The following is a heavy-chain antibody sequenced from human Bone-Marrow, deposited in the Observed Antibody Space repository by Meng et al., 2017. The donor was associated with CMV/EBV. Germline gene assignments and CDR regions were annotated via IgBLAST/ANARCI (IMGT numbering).Heavy chain of an antibody. CDR2: INSDGYST. CDR1: GFTFSSYS. D-gene: IGHD2-2*01. Sequence: GGSLRLSCAASGFTFSSYSMNWVRQAPGKGLEWVSRINSDGYSTDYADSVEGRFTISRDNAKNTLYLQMNSLRAEDTAVYYCARDQLLYFDHWGQGTLVTVSS. J-gene: IGHJ4*02. CDR3: ARDQLLYFDH. V-gene: IGHV3-74*01.